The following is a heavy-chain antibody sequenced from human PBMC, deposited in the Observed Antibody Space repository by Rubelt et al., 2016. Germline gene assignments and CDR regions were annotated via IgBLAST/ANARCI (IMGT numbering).Heavy chain of an antibody. J-gene: IGHJ6*02. CDR1: GGTFSSYA. V-gene: IGHV1-8*02. Sequence: QVQLVQSGAEVKKPGSSVKVSCKASGGTFSSYAISWVRQATGQGLEWMGWMNPNSGNTGYAQKFQGRVTMTRNTSISTADMELRSLRADDTAVYYCARGRLTDYYYYGMDVWGQGTTVTVSS. CDR3: ARGRLTDYYYYGMDV. CDR2: MNPNSGNT.